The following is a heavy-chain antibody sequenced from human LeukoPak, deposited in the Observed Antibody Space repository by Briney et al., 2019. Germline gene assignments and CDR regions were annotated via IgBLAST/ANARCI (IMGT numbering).Heavy chain of an antibody. D-gene: IGHD3-3*01. CDR2: ISGSGGST. CDR3: AKDLEYYHFWSGYLQYYYYGMDV. Sequence: GGSLRLSCAASGFTFSSYAMSWVRQAPGKGLEWVSAISGSGGSTYYADSVKGRFTISRDNSKNTLHLQMNSLRAEDTAVYYCAKDLEYYHFWSGYLQYYYYGMDVWGPGTTVTVSS. J-gene: IGHJ6*02. CDR1: GFTFSSYA. V-gene: IGHV3-23*01.